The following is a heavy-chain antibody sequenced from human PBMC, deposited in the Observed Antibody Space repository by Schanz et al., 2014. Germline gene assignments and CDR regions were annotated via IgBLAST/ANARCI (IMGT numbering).Heavy chain of an antibody. V-gene: IGHV4-4*07. Sequence: QVQLQESGPALVKPSETLSLTCTVSGGSISSEYWSWIRQPAGKGLEWIGRIYNSGKTNYNPFLESRVSMSVDTSKKQLSLKLRSVSAADTAVYYCARVVLGGDAFDIWGQGTMVTVSS. D-gene: IGHD3-10*01. CDR3: ARVVLGGDAFDI. CDR2: IYNSGKT. J-gene: IGHJ3*02. CDR1: GGSISSEY.